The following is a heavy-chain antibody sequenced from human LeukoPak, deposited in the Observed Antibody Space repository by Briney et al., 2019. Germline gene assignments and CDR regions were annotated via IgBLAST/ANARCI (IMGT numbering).Heavy chain of an antibody. CDR1: GGSISSYY. J-gene: IGHJ6*03. CDR3: ARVRVVAATLFYYYMDV. D-gene: IGHD2-15*01. Sequence: SETLSLTCTVSGGSISSYYWSWIRQPPGKGLEWIGYIYYSGSTNYNPSLKSRVTISVDTSKNQFSLKLSSVTAADTAVYYCARVRVVAATLFYYYMDVWGKGTTVTISS. CDR2: IYYSGST. V-gene: IGHV4-59*01.